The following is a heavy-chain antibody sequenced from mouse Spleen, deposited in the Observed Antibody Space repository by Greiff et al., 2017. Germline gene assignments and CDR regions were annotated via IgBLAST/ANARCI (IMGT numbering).Heavy chain of an antibody. CDR2: INPNNGGT. CDR3: ARSRYGSLYFDV. V-gene: IGHV1-26*01. Sequence: EVQLQQSGPELVKPGASVKISCKASGYTFTDYYMNWVKQSHGKSLEWIGDINPNNGGTSYNQKFKGKATLTVDKSSSTAYMELRSLTSEDSAVYYCARSRYGSLYFDVWGAGTTVTVSS. CDR1: GYTFTDYY. D-gene: IGHD2-2*01. J-gene: IGHJ1*01.